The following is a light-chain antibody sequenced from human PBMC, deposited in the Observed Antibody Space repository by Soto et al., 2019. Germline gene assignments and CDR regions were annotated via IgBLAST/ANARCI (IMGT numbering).Light chain of an antibody. Sequence: QMTHPPSTLSASIVDRVTIACRASQSVSNWLAWYQQKPGKAHKLLIYATSSLQSGVPSGFSGSGSGTDFTLTISSLQPEDFATYYCQQSYSTPRTFGQGTMV. V-gene: IGKV1-39*01. CDR1: QSVSNW. CDR2: ATS. J-gene: IGKJ1*01. CDR3: QQSYSTPRT.